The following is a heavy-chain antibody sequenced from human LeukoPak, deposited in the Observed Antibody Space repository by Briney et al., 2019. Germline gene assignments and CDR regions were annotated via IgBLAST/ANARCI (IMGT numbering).Heavy chain of an antibody. CDR1: GYTFTGYY. J-gene: IGHJ6*03. D-gene: IGHD4-17*01. V-gene: IGHV1-2*02. CDR3: AIGTVLTSYYYYMDV. CDR2: INPNSGGT. Sequence: ASVKVSCKASGYTFTGYYMHWVRQAPGQGLEWMGWINPNSGGTNYAQKFQGRVTMTRDTSISTAYMELSRLRSDDTAVYYCAIGTVLTSYYYYMDVWGKGTTVTVSS.